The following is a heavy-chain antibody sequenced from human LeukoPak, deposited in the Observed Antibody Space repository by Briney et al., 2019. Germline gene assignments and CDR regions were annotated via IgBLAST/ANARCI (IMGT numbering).Heavy chain of an antibody. J-gene: IGHJ5*02. CDR2: IIPIFGTA. Sequence: SVKVSCKASGGTFSSYAISWVRQAPGQGLEWMGGIIPIFGTANYAQKFQGRVTITADESTSTAYMELSSLRSEDTAVYYCASQPTAVSLWFDLWGQGTLVTVSS. D-gene: IGHD6-19*01. V-gene: IGHV1-69*01. CDR1: GGTFSSYA. CDR3: ASQPTAVSLWFDL.